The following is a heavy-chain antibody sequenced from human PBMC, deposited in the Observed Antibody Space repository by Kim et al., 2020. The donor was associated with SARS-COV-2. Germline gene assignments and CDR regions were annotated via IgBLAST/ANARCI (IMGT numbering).Heavy chain of an antibody. CDR1: GASISSSTSY. CDR2: ISYNGRT. D-gene: IGHD6-13*01. CDR3: GRMVEQAEGTAGY. V-gene: IGHV4-39*01. J-gene: IGHJ4*02. Sequence: SETLSLTCTVSGASISSSTSYWGWIRQPPGKGLEWIGSISYNGRTYYSPSHRSRVTISIDTSKNRFLLDLNSVTDADTALYYCGRMVEQAEGTAGYWGQGTLLIVST.